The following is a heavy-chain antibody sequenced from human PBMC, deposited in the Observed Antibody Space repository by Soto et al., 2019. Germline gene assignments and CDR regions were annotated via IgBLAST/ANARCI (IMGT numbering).Heavy chain of an antibody. J-gene: IGHJ4*02. D-gene: IGHD6-13*01. V-gene: IGHV3-23*01. CDR3: AKRRPYSSSWHEDY. Sequence: EVPLLESGGGLVQPGGSLRLSCAASGFTFSSYAMSWVRQAPGKGLEWVSAISGSGGSTYYADSVKGRFTISRDNSKNTLSLQMNSLRAEDTAVYYCAKRRPYSSSWHEDYWGQGTLVTVSS. CDR1: GFTFSSYA. CDR2: ISGSGGST.